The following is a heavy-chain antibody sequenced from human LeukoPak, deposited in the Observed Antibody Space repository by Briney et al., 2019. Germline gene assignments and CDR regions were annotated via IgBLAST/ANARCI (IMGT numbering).Heavy chain of an antibody. D-gene: IGHD2-15*01. J-gene: IGHJ6*02. CDR3: ATNLSSGGSSYGYYGMDV. Sequence: ASVKVSCKASGYTFTSYVMHWVRQAPGQRLEWMGWINAGNGNTKYSQKFQGRVTITTDTSASTVYMDLSSLRSGDTAVYYCATNLSSGGSSYGYYGMDVWGHGTTVTVSS. CDR1: GYTFTSYV. CDR2: INAGNGNT. V-gene: IGHV1-3*01.